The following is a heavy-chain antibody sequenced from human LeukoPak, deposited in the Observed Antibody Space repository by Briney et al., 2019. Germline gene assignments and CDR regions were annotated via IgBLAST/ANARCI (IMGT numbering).Heavy chain of an antibody. CDR2: INPSGGST. V-gene: IGHV1-46*01. CDR3: ARDRDLYCSGGSCYPGYFDY. D-gene: IGHD2-15*01. CDR1: GYTFTSYY. J-gene: IGHJ4*02. Sequence: ASVKVSCKASGYTFTSYYMHWVRQAPGQGLEWMGIINPSGGSTSYAQKFQGRVTMTRDTSTSTVYMELSSLRSGDTAVYYCARDRDLYCSGGSCYPGYFDYWGQGTLVTVSS.